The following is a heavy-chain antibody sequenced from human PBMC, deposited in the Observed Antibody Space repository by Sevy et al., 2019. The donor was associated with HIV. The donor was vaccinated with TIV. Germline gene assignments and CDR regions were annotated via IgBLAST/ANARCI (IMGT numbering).Heavy chain of an antibody. J-gene: IGHJ4*02. CDR3: AGETAWGRDFS. D-gene: IGHD2-21*02. CDR1: GGFISSYF. V-gene: IGHV4-59*08. CDR2: IYYTGIS. Sequence: SETLSLTCIVSGGFISSYFWSWIGQPPGKGLEWIANIYYTGISHYNPSLRSRVTISLDTSRNQISLSLSSVTATDTATYYCAGETAWGRDFSWGQGTLVTVSS.